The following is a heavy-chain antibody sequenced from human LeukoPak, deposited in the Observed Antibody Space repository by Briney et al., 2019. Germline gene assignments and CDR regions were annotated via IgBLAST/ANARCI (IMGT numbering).Heavy chain of an antibody. J-gene: IGHJ5*02. V-gene: IGHV1-24*01. CDR2: FDPEDGET. CDR1: GYTLTELS. D-gene: IGHD2-2*01. Sequence: GSVKVSCKVSGYTLTELSMHWVRQAPGKGLEWMGGFDPEDGETIYAQKFQGRVTMTEDTSTDTAYMELSSLRSEDTAVYYCAIVQYCSSTSCYFFDPWGQGTLVTVSS. CDR3: AIVQYCSSTSCYFFDP.